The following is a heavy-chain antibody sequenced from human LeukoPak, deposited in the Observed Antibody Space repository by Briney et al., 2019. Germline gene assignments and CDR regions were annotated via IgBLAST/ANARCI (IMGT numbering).Heavy chain of an antibody. CDR1: GFTFNSYA. Sequence: GGSLRLSCAVSGFTFNSYAMSWGRQAPGKGLEWVSAISGSGRSTYYADSVKGRFTISRDNSKNTLYLQMNSLRAEDTAVYSCAKGSPLGYCSSTSCYPLDSWGQGTLVTVSS. J-gene: IGHJ5*01. V-gene: IGHV3-23*01. CDR3: AKGSPLGYCSSTSCYPLDS. D-gene: IGHD2-2*01. CDR2: ISGSGRST.